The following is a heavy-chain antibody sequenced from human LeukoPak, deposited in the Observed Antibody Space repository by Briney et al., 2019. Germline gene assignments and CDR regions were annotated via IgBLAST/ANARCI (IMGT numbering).Heavy chain of an antibody. CDR2: ISGGGGGT. D-gene: IGHD2-2*01. CDR3: AKHTCGSTSCWRIDY. V-gene: IGHV3-23*01. CDR1: GFTFRSYA. Sequence: QTGGSLRLSCAASGFTFRSYAMGWVRQSPGKGLEWVSSISGGGGGTYYAEFVKGRFTISRDNSKNTLCLQMNSLRAEDTAVYYCAKHTCGSTSCWRIDYWGQGTLVTVSS. J-gene: IGHJ4*02.